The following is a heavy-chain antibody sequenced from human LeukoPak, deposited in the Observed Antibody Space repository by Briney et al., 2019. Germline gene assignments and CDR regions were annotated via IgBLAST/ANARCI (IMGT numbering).Heavy chain of an antibody. J-gene: IGHJ4*02. Sequence: PGGSLRLSCAASGFTFSSYGMHWVRQAPGKGLEWVAVISYDGCNKYYADSVKGRFTISRDNSKNTLYLQMNCLRAEDTAVYYCAKEKPTTVNYNYFDYWGQGTLVTVSS. D-gene: IGHD4-17*01. V-gene: IGHV3-30*18. CDR2: ISYDGCNK. CDR3: AKEKPTTVNYNYFDY. CDR1: GFTFSSYG.